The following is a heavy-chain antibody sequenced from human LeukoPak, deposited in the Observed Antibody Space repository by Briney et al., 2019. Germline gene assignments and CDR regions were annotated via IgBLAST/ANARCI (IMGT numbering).Heavy chain of an antibody. CDR3: ARGAPVGGSIDY. V-gene: IGHV4-30-2*01. J-gene: IGHJ4*02. Sequence: SETLSLTCAVSGGSISSGGYSWSWIRQPPGKGPEWIGYIYHSGSTYYNPSLKSRVTISVDRSKNQFSLKLSSVTAADTAVYYCARGAPVGGSIDYWGQGTLVTVSS. D-gene: IGHD2-15*01. CDR2: IYHSGST. CDR1: GGSISSGGYS.